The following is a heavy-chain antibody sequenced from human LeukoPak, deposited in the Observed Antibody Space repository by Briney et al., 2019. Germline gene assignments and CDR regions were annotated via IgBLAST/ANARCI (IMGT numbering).Heavy chain of an antibody. V-gene: IGHV4-39*02. J-gene: IGHJ4*02. D-gene: IGHD2-8*02. Sequence: MSSETLSLTCTVSGGSISTTTNYWGWIRQPPGKGLEWIGSIYYSGSTYYNPSLESRVTLSVDTSKNRFSLRVNSVTATDTATYYCATVRGSAAPGGPWTPDYFDYWGQGNLVTVSS. CDR3: ATVRGSAAPGGPWTPDYFDY. CDR1: GGSISTTTNY. CDR2: IYYSGST.